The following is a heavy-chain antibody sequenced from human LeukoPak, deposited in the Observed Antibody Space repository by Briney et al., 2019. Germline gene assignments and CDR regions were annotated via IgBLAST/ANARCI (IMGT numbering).Heavy chain of an antibody. CDR3: ARVGRVTNFGVVSYYFDY. J-gene: IGHJ4*02. Sequence: GEPLNISCKPSGYSFDYYWIAWVRQIPGKGLEWMGIIYPDDSDSTYSPSFQGKVTISVDKSINTAYLQWSSLKASNTAMYYCARVGRVTNFGVVSYYFDYWGQGTLVTVSS. V-gene: IGHV5-51*01. D-gene: IGHD3-3*01. CDR2: IYPDDSDS. CDR1: GYSFDYYW.